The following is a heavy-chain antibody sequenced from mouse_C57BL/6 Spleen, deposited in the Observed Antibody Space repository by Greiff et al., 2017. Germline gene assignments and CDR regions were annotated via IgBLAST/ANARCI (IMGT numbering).Heavy chain of an antibody. J-gene: IGHJ3*01. CDR3: ARCLFYYYDTWFAY. CDR1: GYTFTSYW. Sequence: QVQLQQPGTELVKPGASVKLSCTASGYTFTSYWMHWVKQRPGQGLEWIGNINPSNGGTNYNEKFKSKATLTVDKSYSTAYMQLSSLKSEDSAVFYWARCLFYYYDTWFAYWGQGTLVTVSA. D-gene: IGHD2-4*01. CDR2: INPSNGGT. V-gene: IGHV1-53*01.